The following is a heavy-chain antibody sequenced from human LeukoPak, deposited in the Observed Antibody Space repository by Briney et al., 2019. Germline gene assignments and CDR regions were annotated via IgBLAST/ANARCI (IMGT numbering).Heavy chain of an antibody. CDR1: GYTFTGYY. D-gene: IGHD6-13*01. V-gene: IGHV1-18*04. Sequence: VKVSCKASGYTFTGYYMHRVRQAPGQGLEWMGWISAYNGNTNYAQKLQGRVTMTTDTSTSTAYMELRSLRSDDTAVYYCARRWDIAAAELDYWGQGTLVTVSS. J-gene: IGHJ4*02. CDR3: ARRWDIAAAELDY. CDR2: ISAYNGNT.